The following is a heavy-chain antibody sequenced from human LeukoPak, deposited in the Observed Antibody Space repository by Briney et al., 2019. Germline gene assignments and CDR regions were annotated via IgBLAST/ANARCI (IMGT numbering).Heavy chain of an antibody. CDR1: GGSINGGGYY. D-gene: IGHD4-17*01. CDR2: ITYSGTT. V-gene: IGHV4-39*07. Sequence: SETLSLTCTVSGGSINGGGYYWGWIRQPPGKGLEWIGSITYSGTTYYNPSLRSRVTISIDTSKNQFSLKLTSVTAADTAVYYCARDEFGDFQGFDYWGQGTRVTVSS. CDR3: ARDEFGDFQGFDY. J-gene: IGHJ4*02.